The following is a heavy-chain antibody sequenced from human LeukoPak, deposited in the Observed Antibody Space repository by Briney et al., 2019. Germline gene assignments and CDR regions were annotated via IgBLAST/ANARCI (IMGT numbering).Heavy chain of an antibody. CDR1: GGTFSSYA. J-gene: IGHJ3*02. CDR2: IIPIFGTA. V-gene: IGHV1-69*06. CDR3: ARARGSYDSSGYSGRDAFDI. Sequence: GASVKVSCKASGGTFSSYAISWVRQAPGQGLEWMGGIIPIFGTANYAQKFQGRVTITADKSTSTAYMELSSLRSEDTAVYYCARARGSYDSSGYSGRDAFDIWGQGTMVTVSS. D-gene: IGHD3-22*01.